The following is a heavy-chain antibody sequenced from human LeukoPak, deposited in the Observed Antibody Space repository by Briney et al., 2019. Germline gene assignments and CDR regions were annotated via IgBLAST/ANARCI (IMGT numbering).Heavy chain of an antibody. CDR3: ARGSITMIVDGPFDL. J-gene: IGHJ2*01. D-gene: IGHD3-22*01. Sequence: ASVKVSCKASGYTFTSYYMHWVRQAPGQGLEWMGIISTSGGNTGYAQKFQGRVTITADESTSTAYMELSSLRSEDTAVYYCARGSITMIVDGPFDLWGRGTLVTVSS. CDR2: ISTSGGNT. V-gene: IGHV1-46*01. CDR1: GYTFTSYY.